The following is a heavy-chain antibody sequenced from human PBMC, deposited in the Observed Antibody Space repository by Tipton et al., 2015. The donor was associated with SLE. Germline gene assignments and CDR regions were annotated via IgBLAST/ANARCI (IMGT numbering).Heavy chain of an antibody. CDR1: GGSISSYY. D-gene: IGHD3-3*01. CDR2: IYHSGIT. Sequence: TLSLTCTVSGGSISSYYWTWIRRPPGKRLEWIAYIYHSGITNYNPSLQSRVTMSVDTFKNQFSLNLSSVTAADTAVYYCARDGPASWGYGLWSGYFDLWGQGTLVTVSS. V-gene: IGHV4-59*01. CDR3: ARDGPASWGYGLWSGYFDL. J-gene: IGHJ4*02.